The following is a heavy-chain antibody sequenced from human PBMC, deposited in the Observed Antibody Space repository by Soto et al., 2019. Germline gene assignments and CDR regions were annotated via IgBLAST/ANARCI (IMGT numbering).Heavy chain of an antibody. Sequence: ETLSLTCAVYGGSLSGYYWSWIRQPPGKGLEWIGEINHSGSTNYNPSLKSRVTISVDTSKNRFSLKLSSVTAADTAVYYCARLDFGVVRIYYYGMDVWGQGTTVTVSS. CDR3: ARLDFGVVRIYYYGMDV. V-gene: IGHV4-34*01. CDR2: INHSGST. CDR1: GGSLSGYY. J-gene: IGHJ6*02. D-gene: IGHD3-3*01.